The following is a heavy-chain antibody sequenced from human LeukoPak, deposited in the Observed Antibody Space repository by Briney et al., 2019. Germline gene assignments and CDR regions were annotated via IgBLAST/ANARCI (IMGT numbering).Heavy chain of an antibody. CDR3: AKGKAAGLLDWFDP. J-gene: IGHJ5*02. Sequence: GGSLRLSCVASGFTFSNYVMTWVRQAPGKGLEWVSTITGSGGDTVYPNSVKGRFTISSDDSKNTVYLQMNSLRLEDAAAYYCAKGKAAGLLDWFDPWGRGTLVTVSS. CDR1: GFTFSNYV. V-gene: IGHV3-23*01. D-gene: IGHD6-13*01. CDR2: ITGSGGDT.